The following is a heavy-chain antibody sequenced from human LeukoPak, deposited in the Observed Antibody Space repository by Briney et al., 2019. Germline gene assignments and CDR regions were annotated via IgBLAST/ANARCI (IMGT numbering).Heavy chain of an antibody. V-gene: IGHV3-33*01. D-gene: IGHD3-10*01. CDR3: ARESTTMVRGVIQH. CDR2: IWYDGSNK. J-gene: IGHJ1*01. CDR1: GFTFSSYG. Sequence: GGSLRLSCAASGFTFSSYGMHWVRQAPGKGREWVAVIWYDGSNKYYADPVKGRFTISRDNSKNTLYLQMNSLRAEDTAVYYCARESTTMVRGVIQHWGQGTLVTVSS.